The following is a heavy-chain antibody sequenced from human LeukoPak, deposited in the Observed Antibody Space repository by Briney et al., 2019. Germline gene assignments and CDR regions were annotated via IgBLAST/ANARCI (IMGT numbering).Heavy chain of an antibody. J-gene: IGHJ5*02. CDR3: ARYCSGGSCYPEGFDP. D-gene: IGHD2-15*01. CDR2: IYPGDSDT. Sequence: GESLKISCKGSGYTFTNYWIGWVRQMPGKGLEFMGIIYPGDSDTRYSPSFQGQVTISADKSISTAYLQWSSLKASDTAKYYCARYCSGGSCYPEGFDPWGQGTLVTVSS. CDR1: GYTFTNYW. V-gene: IGHV5-51*01.